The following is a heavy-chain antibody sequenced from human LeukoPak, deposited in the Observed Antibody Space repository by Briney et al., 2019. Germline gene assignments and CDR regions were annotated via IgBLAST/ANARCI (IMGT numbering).Heavy chain of an antibody. J-gene: IGHJ4*02. D-gene: IGHD2-21*02. V-gene: IGHV3-23*01. CDR2: ISGSGDRT. CDR1: GFTFSSYG. Sequence: PGGSLRLSCAASGFTFSSYGMTWVRQVPGKGLEWVSAISGSGDRTYYADSVKGRFIISRDNSKNTLYVQMSSMRAEDTALYYCAKGLNCGGDCYYIDYWGQGTLVTVSS. CDR3: AKGLNCGGDCYYIDY.